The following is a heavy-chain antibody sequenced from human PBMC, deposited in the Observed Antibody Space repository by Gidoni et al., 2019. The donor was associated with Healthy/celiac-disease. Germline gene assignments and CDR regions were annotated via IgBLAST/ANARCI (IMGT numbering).Heavy chain of an antibody. CDR1: GFHFRSSA. V-gene: IGHV3-23*04. CDR2: ISGSGGST. CDR3: AKEPRITMIVVVTSDNWFDP. Sequence: EVQLVESGGGLVQPGGSLSLPCSASGFHFRSSAMIWVRQAPGKGLEWVSAISGSGGSTYYADSVKGRFTISRDNSKNTLYLQMNSLRAEDTAVYYCAKEPRITMIVVVTSDNWFDPWGQGTLVTVSS. D-gene: IGHD3-22*01. J-gene: IGHJ5*02.